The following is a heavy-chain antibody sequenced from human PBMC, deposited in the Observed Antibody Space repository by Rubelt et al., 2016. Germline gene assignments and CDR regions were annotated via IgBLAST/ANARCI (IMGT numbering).Heavy chain of an antibody. CDR2: IYASYAYT. V-gene: IGHV5-10-1*03. CDR3: ARIPGSGSSEINWFDP. Sequence: EVQLVQSGAEGKKPGESLRISCKGSGYSFTSYWISWVRQMTGKGLKWKGRIYASYAYTNYSQAFLGHFPISADTSIRPAYLQWSSLKASATAMYYCARIPGSGSSEINWFDPWGQGTLVTVSS. CDR1: GYSFTSYW. D-gene: IGHD3-10*01. J-gene: IGHJ5*02.